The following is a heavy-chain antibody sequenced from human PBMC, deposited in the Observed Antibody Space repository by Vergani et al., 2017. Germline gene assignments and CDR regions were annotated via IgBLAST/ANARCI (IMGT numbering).Heavy chain of an antibody. Sequence: GSSVKVSCKASGGTFSSNSISWVRQAPGQGLEWMGRIIPIFGTTSYAQKFQGRVTILADESTSTAYMELSSLRSEDTAVYYCARSSGYYSYYFDFWGQGTLVTVSS. CDR1: GGTFSSNS. V-gene: IGHV1-69*13. J-gene: IGHJ4*02. CDR3: ARSSGYYSYYFDF. CDR2: IIPIFGTT. D-gene: IGHD3-22*01.